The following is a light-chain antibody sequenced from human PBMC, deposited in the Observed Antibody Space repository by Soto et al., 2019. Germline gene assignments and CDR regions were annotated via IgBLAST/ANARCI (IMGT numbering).Light chain of an antibody. CDR3: QQYNTRPPWT. V-gene: IGKV3-15*01. CDR1: QSVGSN. CDR2: GAS. J-gene: IGKJ1*01. Sequence: EIVMPQSPATLSVSPGERATLSCRASQSVGSNLAWYQQKPGQAPRLLMYGASTRATGVPARFSGSGSGAEFALTISSLQSEDFAFYYCQQYNTRPPWTFGQVTKVEIE.